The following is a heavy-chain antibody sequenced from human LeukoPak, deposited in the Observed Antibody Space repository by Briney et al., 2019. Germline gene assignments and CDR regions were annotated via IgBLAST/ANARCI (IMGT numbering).Heavy chain of an antibody. D-gene: IGHD3-10*01. Sequence: GGSLRLSCAASGFTFSSYEMNWVRQAPGKGLEWVSYISSSGSTIYYADSVKGRFTISRDNAENSLYLQMNSLRAEDTAVYYCARDYYGSGSYPNWFDPWGQGTLVTVSS. CDR2: ISSSGSTI. J-gene: IGHJ5*02. CDR3: ARDYYGSGSYPNWFDP. V-gene: IGHV3-48*03. CDR1: GFTFSSYE.